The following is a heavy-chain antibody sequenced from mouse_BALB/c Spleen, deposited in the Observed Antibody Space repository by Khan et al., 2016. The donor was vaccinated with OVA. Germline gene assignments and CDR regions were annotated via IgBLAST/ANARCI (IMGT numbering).Heavy chain of an antibody. CDR1: GFSLTTYG. J-gene: IGHJ4*01. Sequence: VQLKESGPGLVAPSQSLSITCTVSGFSLTTYGVHWVRQPPGKGLEWLVVIWSDGSTNYNSVLKSRLSIIKDNSKSQVFLKMNSLQTDDTAMYYCARWFDGYSSLYAMDYWGQGTSVTVSS. D-gene: IGHD2-3*01. CDR3: ARWFDGYSSLYAMDY. V-gene: IGHV2-6*02. CDR2: IWSDGST.